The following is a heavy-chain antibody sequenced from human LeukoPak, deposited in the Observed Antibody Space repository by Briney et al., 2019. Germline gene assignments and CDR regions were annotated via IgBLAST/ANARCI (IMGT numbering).Heavy chain of an antibody. D-gene: IGHD4-11*01. J-gene: IGHJ4*02. Sequence: PSQTLSLTCTVSGGSISSGGYYWSWIRQHPGKGLEWIGYIYYSGSTYYNPSLKSRVTISVDTSKNQLSLKLSSVTAADTAVYYCARLYSNYGDFDYWGQGTLVTVSS. V-gene: IGHV4-31*03. CDR1: GGSISSGGYY. CDR2: IYYSGST. CDR3: ARLYSNYGDFDY.